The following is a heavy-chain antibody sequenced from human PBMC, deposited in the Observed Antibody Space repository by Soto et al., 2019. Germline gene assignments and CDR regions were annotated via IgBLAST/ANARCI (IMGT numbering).Heavy chain of an antibody. D-gene: IGHD4-17*01. J-gene: IGHJ4*02. CDR2: ISYDGSNK. V-gene: IGHV3-30*18. Sequence: QVQLVESGGGVVQPGRSLRLSCAASGFTFSSYGMHWVRQAPGKGLEWVAVISYDGSNKYYADSVKGRFTISRDNSKNTRYLQMNSLRAEDTDVYYCAKDVIYGDEIDYWGQGTLVTVSS. CDR1: GFTFSSYG. CDR3: AKDVIYGDEIDY.